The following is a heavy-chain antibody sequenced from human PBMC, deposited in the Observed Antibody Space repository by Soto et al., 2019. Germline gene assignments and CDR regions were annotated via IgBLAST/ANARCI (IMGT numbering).Heavy chain of an antibody. CDR2: IWYDGSNK. CDR3: ARDRPDVDTAMVTYYFDY. CDR1: GFTFSSYG. J-gene: IGHJ4*02. D-gene: IGHD5-18*01. V-gene: IGHV3-33*01. Sequence: GGSLRLSCAASGFTFSSYGMHWVRQAPGKGLEWVAVIWYDGSNKYYADSVKGRFTISRDNSKNTLYLQMNSLRAEDTAVYYCARDRPDVDTAMVTYYFDYWGQGTLVTVSS.